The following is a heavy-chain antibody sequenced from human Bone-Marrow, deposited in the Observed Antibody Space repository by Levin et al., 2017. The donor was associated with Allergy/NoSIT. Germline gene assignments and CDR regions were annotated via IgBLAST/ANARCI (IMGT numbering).Heavy chain of an antibody. Sequence: ASVKVSCKASGVSSSSYTITWLRQAPGQGLEWVGRFIPIVATADYAPRFQGRMPISADKSTNTAYMEVSGLMSEDTAVYYCGRKDASSAADYWGQGTLVTVSS. CDR1: GVSSSSYT. V-gene: IGHV1-69*08. J-gene: IGHJ4*02. D-gene: IGHD6-13*01. CDR2: FIPIVATA. CDR3: GRKDASSAADY.